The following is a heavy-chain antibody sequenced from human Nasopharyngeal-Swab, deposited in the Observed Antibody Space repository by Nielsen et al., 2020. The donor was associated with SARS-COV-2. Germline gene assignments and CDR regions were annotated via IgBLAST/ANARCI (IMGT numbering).Heavy chain of an antibody. Sequence: GESLKISCAASGFTFSSYSMNWVRQAPGKGLEWVSYISSSSSTIYYADSVKGRFTISRDNAKNPLYLQMNSLRDEDTAVYYCARDKNYYDSSGYANWFDPWGQGTLVTVSS. D-gene: IGHD3-22*01. CDR1: GFTFSSYS. CDR2: ISSSSSTI. V-gene: IGHV3-48*02. CDR3: ARDKNYYDSSGYANWFDP. J-gene: IGHJ5*02.